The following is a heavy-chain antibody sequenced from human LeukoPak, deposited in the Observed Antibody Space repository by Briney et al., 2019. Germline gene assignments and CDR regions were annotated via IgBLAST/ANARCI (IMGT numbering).Heavy chain of an antibody. CDR3: ARYYCASSRCPGVDY. Sequence: PGGSLRLSCAASGFTFTTYPMSWVRQAPGKGLEWIGYSSYSGSAYYNPSLKSRVTISVDTSKSQFSLKLSSVTAADTAVYYCARYYCASSRCPGVDYWGQGTLVTVSS. V-gene: IGHV4-59*12. J-gene: IGHJ4*02. D-gene: IGHD2-2*01. CDR1: GFTFTTYP. CDR2: SSYSGSA.